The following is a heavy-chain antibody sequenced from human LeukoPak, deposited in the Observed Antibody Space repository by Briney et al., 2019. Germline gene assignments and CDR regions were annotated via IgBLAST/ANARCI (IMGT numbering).Heavy chain of an antibody. J-gene: IGHJ5*02. CDR1: GYTFTGYY. D-gene: IGHD1-26*01. CDR2: INPNSGGT. Sequence: ASVKVSCKASGYTFTGYYIHWVRQAPGQGLEWMGRINPNSGGTNYAQKFQGRVTMTRDTSISTAYMELSRLRSDDTAVYYCASRIGPIDSGSYPFDNWGQGTLVTVSS. V-gene: IGHV1-2*06. CDR3: ASRIGPIDSGSYPFDN.